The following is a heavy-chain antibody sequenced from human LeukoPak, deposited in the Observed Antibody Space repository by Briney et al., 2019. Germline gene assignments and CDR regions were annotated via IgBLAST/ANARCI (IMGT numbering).Heavy chain of an antibody. CDR1: GYTFTNYY. CDR2: INPSGGST. J-gene: IGHJ4*02. D-gene: IGHD2-15*01. Sequence: ASVKVSCKAAGYTFTNYYMHWVRQAPGQGLEWMGIINPSGGSTSYAQKFQGRVTMTRDMSTSTVYMELSSLRSEDTAVYYCATAPAAAPDYWGQGTLVTVSS. V-gene: IGHV1-46*01. CDR3: ATAPAAAPDY.